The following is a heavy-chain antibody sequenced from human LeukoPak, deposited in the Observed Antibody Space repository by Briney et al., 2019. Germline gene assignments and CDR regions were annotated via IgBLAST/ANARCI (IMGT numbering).Heavy chain of an antibody. CDR2: IYHSGST. J-gene: IGHJ4*02. Sequence: PSETLSLTCTVSGGSISSYYWSWIRQPPGKGLEWIGYIYHSGSTNYNPSLKSRVTISVDTSKNQFSLNLTSVTAADTAMYYCARKHRWNGLYFDYWGQGTLVTVSS. CDR1: GGSISSYY. D-gene: IGHD1-1*01. V-gene: IGHV4-59*08. CDR3: ARKHRWNGLYFDY.